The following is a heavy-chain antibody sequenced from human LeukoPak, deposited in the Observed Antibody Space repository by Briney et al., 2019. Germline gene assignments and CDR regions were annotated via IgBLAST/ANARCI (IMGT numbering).Heavy chain of an antibody. Sequence: SETLSLTCTVSGGSISSYYWSWIRQPPGKGLEWIGYIYTSGSTNYNPSLKSRVTISVDTSKNQFSLKLSSVTAADTAVYYCARRVSYDFWSGYSRDAFDIWGQGTMVTVSS. CDR1: GGSISSYY. CDR3: ARRVSYDFWSGYSRDAFDI. D-gene: IGHD3-3*01. J-gene: IGHJ3*02. CDR2: IYTSGST. V-gene: IGHV4-4*09.